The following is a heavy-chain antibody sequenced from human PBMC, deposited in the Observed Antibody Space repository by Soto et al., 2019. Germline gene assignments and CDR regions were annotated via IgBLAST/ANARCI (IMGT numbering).Heavy chain of an antibody. CDR1: GFSLSTSGMC. Sequence: DSGPTLVNPTQTLTLTCTFSGFSLSTSGMCVSWIRQPPGKALEWLALIDWDDDKYYSTSLKTRLTISKDTSKNQVVLTMTNMDPVDTATYYCARIQAAAGTHYGMDVWGQGTTVTVSS. V-gene: IGHV2-70*01. D-gene: IGHD6-13*01. CDR2: IDWDDDK. CDR3: ARIQAAAGTHYGMDV. J-gene: IGHJ6*02.